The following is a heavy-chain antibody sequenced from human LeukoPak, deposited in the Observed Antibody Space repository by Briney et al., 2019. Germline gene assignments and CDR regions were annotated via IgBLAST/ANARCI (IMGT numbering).Heavy chain of an antibody. D-gene: IGHD2-2*01. CDR2: ISGSGGST. CDR3: AKDIYVVVPAATAFDY. Sequence: HPGGSLRLSCAASGFTFSSYAMSWVRQAPGKGLEWVSAISGSGGSTYYADSVKGRFTISRDNSKNTLYLQMNSLRAEDTAVYYCAKDIYVVVPAATAFDYWGQGTLVTVSS. CDR1: GFTFSSYA. V-gene: IGHV3-23*01. J-gene: IGHJ4*02.